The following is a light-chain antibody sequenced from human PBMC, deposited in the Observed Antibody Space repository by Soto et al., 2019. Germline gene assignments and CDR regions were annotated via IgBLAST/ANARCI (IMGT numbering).Light chain of an antibody. CDR3: TSHTNRNSGV. Sequence: QSVLTQPGSVSGSPGQSITISCTGTSSDVGAHNYVSWYQQHPGKAPKLMIYEVNNRPSGISNRFSGSKSGDTASLTISGLQAEDEADYYCTSHTNRNSGVFGGGTKLTVL. V-gene: IGLV2-14*01. J-gene: IGLJ3*02. CDR2: EVN. CDR1: SSDVGAHNY.